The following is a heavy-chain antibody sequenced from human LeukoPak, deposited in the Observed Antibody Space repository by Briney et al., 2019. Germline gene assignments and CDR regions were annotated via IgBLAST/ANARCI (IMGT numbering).Heavy chain of an antibody. CDR3: ARGHCSSTSCLIDY. CDR1: GGSFSGYY. Sequence: SETLSLTCAAYGGSFSGYYWSWIRQPPGKGLEWIGEINHSGSTNYNPSLKSRVTISVDTSKNQFSLKLSSVTAADTAVYYCARGHCSSTSCLIDYWGQGTLVTVSS. D-gene: IGHD2-2*01. V-gene: IGHV4-34*01. CDR2: INHSGST. J-gene: IGHJ4*02.